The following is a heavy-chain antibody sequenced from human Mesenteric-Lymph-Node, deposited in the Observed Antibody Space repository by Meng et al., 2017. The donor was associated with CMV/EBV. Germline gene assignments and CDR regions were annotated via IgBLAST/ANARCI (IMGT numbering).Heavy chain of an antibody. J-gene: IGHJ6*02. V-gene: IGHV1-18*01. D-gene: IGHD3-3*01. CDR3: ARGLTIFGVVPSCMDV. Sequence: ASVKVSCKASGYTFSNYDITWLRQAPGQGLEWMGWISAYNGNTNYAQKLQGRVTMTTDTSTSTAYMELRSLRSDDTAVYYCARGLTIFGVVPSCMDVWGQGTTVTVSS. CDR2: ISAYNGNT. CDR1: GYTFSNYD.